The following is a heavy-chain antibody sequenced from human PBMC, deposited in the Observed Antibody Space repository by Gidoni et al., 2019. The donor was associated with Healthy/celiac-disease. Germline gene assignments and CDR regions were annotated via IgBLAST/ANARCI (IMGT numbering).Heavy chain of an antibody. Sequence: QVQLVESGGGLVKPGGSLRLSCAASGFTFSDYMSWIRQAPGKGLEWVSYISSSSSYTNYADSVKGRFTISRDNAKNSLYLQMNSLRAEDTAVYYCARVVTGAFDIWGQGTMVTVSS. V-gene: IGHV3-11*06. D-gene: IGHD7-27*01. CDR2: ISSSSSYT. CDR1: GFTFSDY. CDR3: ARVVTGAFDI. J-gene: IGHJ3*02.